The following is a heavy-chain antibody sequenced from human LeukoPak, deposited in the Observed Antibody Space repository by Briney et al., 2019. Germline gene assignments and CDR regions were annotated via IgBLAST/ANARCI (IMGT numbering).Heavy chain of an antibody. CDR3: ARDRSSGSYYLYYFDY. CDR1: GFTFSKHG. CDR2: ISPSGDIT. V-gene: IGHV3-23*01. J-gene: IGHJ4*02. Sequence: GGSLRLSCAASGFTFSKHGMNWVRQAPGKGLEWVSGISPSGDITYYADSVKGRFTISRDNAKNSLYLQMNSLRAEDTAVYYCARDRSSGSYYLYYFDYWGQGTLVTVSS. D-gene: IGHD1-26*01.